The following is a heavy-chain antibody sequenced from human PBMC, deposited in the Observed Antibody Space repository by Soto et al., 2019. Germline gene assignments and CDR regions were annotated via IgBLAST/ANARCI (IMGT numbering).Heavy chain of an antibody. CDR2: TYYRSKWYN. CDR1: GDSVSSNSAA. CDR3: AREYGRGITGTPSHAFDI. D-gene: IGHD1-20*01. Sequence: KQSQTLSLTCAISGDSVSSNSAAWNWIRQSPSRGLEWLGRTYYRSKWYNDYAVSVKSRITINPDTSKNQFSLQLNSVTPEDTAVYYCAREYGRGITGTPSHAFDIWGQGTMVTVSS. V-gene: IGHV6-1*01. J-gene: IGHJ3*02.